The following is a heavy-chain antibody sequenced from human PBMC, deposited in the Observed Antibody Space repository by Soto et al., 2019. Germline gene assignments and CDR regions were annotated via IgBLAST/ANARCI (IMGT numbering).Heavy chain of an antibody. D-gene: IGHD4-17*01. Sequence: EVQLLESGGGLVQPGGSLRLSCAASGFIFSTNAMNWVRQAPGKGLECVSAISNTGGSTFYAESVRGRFTISRDNSINTLYLQMTSLRTEDTAVYYCAHPRGYGVFDAVDIWGQGTMVTVSS. CDR2: ISNTGGST. CDR1: GFIFSTNA. CDR3: AHPRGYGVFDAVDI. V-gene: IGHV3-23*01. J-gene: IGHJ3*02.